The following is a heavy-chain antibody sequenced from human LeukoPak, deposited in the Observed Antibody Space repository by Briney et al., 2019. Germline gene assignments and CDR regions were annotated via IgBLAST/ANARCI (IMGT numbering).Heavy chain of an antibody. J-gene: IGHJ4*02. CDR3: ARGGAVKQWLGTFDY. D-gene: IGHD6-19*01. CDR1: GYTFTSYG. CDR2: TSAYNGNT. V-gene: IGHV1-18*01. Sequence: ASVKVSCKASGYTFTSYGISWVRQAPGQGLEWMGWTSAYNGNTNYAQKLQGRVTMTTDTSTSTAYMELRSLRSEDTAVYYCARGGAVKQWLGTFDYWGQGTLVTVSS.